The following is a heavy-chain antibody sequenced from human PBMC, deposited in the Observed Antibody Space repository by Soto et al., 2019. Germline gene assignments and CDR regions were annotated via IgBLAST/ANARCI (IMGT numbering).Heavy chain of an antibody. D-gene: IGHD3-10*01. J-gene: IGHJ6*02. Sequence: EVQLVESGGGLVQPGGSLRLSCAASGLTFSTYWMNWVRQAPGKGLEWLANIRQDGGQKYYVDSVKGRFTISRDNAKSSLYRQINSLRAEDTAVYYCARDYYASGAMDVWGQGTTVTVSS. CDR1: GLTFSTYW. V-gene: IGHV3-7*01. CDR2: IRQDGGQK. CDR3: ARDYYASGAMDV.